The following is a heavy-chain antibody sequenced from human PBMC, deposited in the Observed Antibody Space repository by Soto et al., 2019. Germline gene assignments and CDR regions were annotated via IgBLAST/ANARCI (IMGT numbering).Heavy chain of an antibody. CDR2: IYYSGST. CDR1: GGSISSSSYY. J-gene: IGHJ5*02. Sequence: SETLSLTCTVSGGSISSSSYYWGWIRQPPGKGLEWIGSIYYSGSTYYNPSLKSRVTISVDTSKNQFSLKLSSVTAADTAVYYCARFGSSGWYGLAFDPWGQGTLVTVSS. D-gene: IGHD6-19*01. CDR3: ARFGSSGWYGLAFDP. V-gene: IGHV4-39*01.